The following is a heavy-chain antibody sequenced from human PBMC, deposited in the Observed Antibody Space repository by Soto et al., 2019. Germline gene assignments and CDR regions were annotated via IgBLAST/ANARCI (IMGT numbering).Heavy chain of an antibody. V-gene: IGHV4-31*03. J-gene: IGHJ4*02. CDR2: IYYSGST. CDR1: GGSISSGGYY. CDR3: ARAYYYDSSGQQYYFDY. Sequence: PSETLSLTCTVSGGSISSGGYYWSWIRQHPGKGLEWIGYIYYSGSTYYNPSLKSRVTISVDTSKNQFSLKLSSVTAADTAVYYCARAYYYDSSGQQYYFDYWGQGTLVTVPQ. D-gene: IGHD3-22*01.